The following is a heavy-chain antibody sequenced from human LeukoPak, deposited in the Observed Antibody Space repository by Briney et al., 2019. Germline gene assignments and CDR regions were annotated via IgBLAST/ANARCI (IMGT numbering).Heavy chain of an antibody. V-gene: IGHV1-2*02. J-gene: IGHJ4*02. Sequence: ASVKVSCKASGYTFTGDYMHWVRQAPGQGLEWMGWINPNSSVTRYAQKFQGRVTMTRDTSISTAYMELRRLRSDDTAVYYCARLAAAGGTYYFDYWGQGTLVTVSS. CDR2: INPNSSVT. CDR3: ARLAAAGGTYYFDY. CDR1: GYTFTGDY. D-gene: IGHD6-13*01.